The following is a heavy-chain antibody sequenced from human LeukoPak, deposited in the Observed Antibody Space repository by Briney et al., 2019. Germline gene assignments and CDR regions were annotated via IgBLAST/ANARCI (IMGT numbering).Heavy chain of an antibody. J-gene: IGHJ4*02. CDR2: IKQDGSEK. D-gene: IGHD3-22*01. CDR3: VKGAGYYYDSRFDY. V-gene: IGHV3-7*01. CDR1: GLTFSSYW. Sequence: GGSLRLSCAASGLTFSSYWMSWVRQAPGKGLEWVANIKQDGSEKYYVDSVKGRFTISRDNAKNCLYLQMNSLRAEDMALYYCVKGAGYYYDSRFDYWGQGTLVTVSS.